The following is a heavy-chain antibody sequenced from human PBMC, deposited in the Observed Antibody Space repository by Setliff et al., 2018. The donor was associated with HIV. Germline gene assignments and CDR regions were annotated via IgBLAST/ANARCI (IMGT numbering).Heavy chain of an antibody. CDR1: GGSVSRSDYY. Sequence: SETLSLTCTVSGGSVSRSDYYWSWIRQPAGGGLEWIGRVHISGSVNYNPPLRSRVTISRDKSKNQLSLKLSSVTAADTAVYYCARVMGGYYDSSQYMDVWGKGTTVTVSS. D-gene: IGHD3-22*01. CDR2: VHISGSV. CDR3: ARVMGGYYDSSQYMDV. V-gene: IGHV4-61*02. J-gene: IGHJ6*03.